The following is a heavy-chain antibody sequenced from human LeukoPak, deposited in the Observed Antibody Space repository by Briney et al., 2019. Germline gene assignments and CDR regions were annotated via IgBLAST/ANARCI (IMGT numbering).Heavy chain of an antibody. CDR3: ARGPRITMIVVVTPFDY. Sequence: ASVKVSCKASGYTFTGYYMHWVRQAPGQGLEWMGWINPNSGGTNYAQKFQGRVTMTRDTSISTAYIELSRLRSDDTAVYYCARGPRITMIVVVTPFDYWGQGTLVTVSS. CDR2: INPNSGGT. D-gene: IGHD3-22*01. CDR1: GYTFTGYY. J-gene: IGHJ4*02. V-gene: IGHV1-2*02.